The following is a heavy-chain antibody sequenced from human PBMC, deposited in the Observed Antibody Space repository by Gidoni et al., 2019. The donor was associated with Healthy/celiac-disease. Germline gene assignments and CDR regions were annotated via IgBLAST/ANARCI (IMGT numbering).Heavy chain of an antibody. CDR1: GFTFSSYG. D-gene: IGHD5-18*01. V-gene: IGHV3-30*18. Sequence: QVQLVESGGGVVQPGRSLRLSCAASGFTFSSYGMHWVRQAPGKGLEWVAVISYDGSNKYYADSVKGRFTISRDNSKNTLYLQMNSLRAEDTAVYYCAKEGVRNTAMETPAYYYYYYGMDVWGQGTTVTVSS. J-gene: IGHJ6*02. CDR3: AKEGVRNTAMETPAYYYYYYGMDV. CDR2: ISYDGSNK.